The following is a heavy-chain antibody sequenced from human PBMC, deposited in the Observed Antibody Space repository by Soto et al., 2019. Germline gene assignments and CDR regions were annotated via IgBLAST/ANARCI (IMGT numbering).Heavy chain of an antibody. J-gene: IGHJ4*02. CDR3: AKDEGAAVESPGD. Sequence: EVQLLESGGGLVQPGGSLRLSCAASGFTFSNYAMSWVRQAPGKGLEWVSYINWDGRITMYADSVKGRFTISRDNTNSHLYLQMNSLGSDDTALYYCAKDEGAAVESPGDWGQGTLVTVSS. V-gene: IGHV3-23*03. CDR2: INWDGRIT. D-gene: IGHD6-13*01. CDR1: GFTFSNYA.